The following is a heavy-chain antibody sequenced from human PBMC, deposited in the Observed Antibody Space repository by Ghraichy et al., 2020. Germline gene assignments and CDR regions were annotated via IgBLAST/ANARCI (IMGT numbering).Heavy chain of an antibody. CDR1: GGSISSYY. V-gene: IGHV4-59*01. J-gene: IGHJ6*02. CDR2: IYYSGST. Sequence: SETLSLTCTVSGGSISSYYWSWIRQPPGKGLEWIGYIYYSGSTNYNPSLKSRVTISVDTSKNQFSLKLSSVTAADTAVYYCAREAPIAVAGIYYYYYGMDVWGQGTTVTVSS. D-gene: IGHD6-19*01. CDR3: AREAPIAVAGIYYYYYGMDV.